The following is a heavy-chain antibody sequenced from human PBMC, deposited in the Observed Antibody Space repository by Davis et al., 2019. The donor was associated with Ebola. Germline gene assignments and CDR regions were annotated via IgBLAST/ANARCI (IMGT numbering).Heavy chain of an antibody. CDR1: GFTFTSYS. CDR2: ITSTSSTI. J-gene: IGHJ4*02. Sequence: GESLKISCAASGFTFTSYSMNWVRQAPGKGLEWVSFITSTSSTIYYADSVKGRFTTSRDNARNSLYLQMNSLRDEDTAVYYCACTIFGVVSSFDHWGQGTLVTVSS. V-gene: IGHV3-48*02. D-gene: IGHD3-3*01. CDR3: ACTIFGVVSSFDH.